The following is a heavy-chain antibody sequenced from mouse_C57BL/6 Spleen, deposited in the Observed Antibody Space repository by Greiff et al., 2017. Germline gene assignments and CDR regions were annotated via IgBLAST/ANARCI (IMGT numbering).Heavy chain of an antibody. CDR2: INPNYGTT. CDR3: ARHYSNERTYAMDY. CDR1: GYSFTDYN. V-gene: IGHV1-39*01. J-gene: IGHJ4*01. Sequence: EVQLQQSGPELVKPGASVKISCKASGYSFTDYNMNWVKQSNGKSLEWIGVINPNYGTTSYNQQFKGKATLTVDQSSSTAYMQLNRLTSEDSAVYYCARHYSNERTYAMDYWGQGTSVTVSS. D-gene: IGHD2-5*01.